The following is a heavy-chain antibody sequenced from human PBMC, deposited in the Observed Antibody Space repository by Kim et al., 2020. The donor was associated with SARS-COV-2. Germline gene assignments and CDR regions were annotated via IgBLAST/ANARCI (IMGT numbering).Heavy chain of an antibody. CDR3: ARTRITMIVVVTHFDY. D-gene: IGHD3-22*01. J-gene: IGHJ4*02. V-gene: IGHV4-31*01. Sequence: SLKSPVTISVDTSKNRFSLKLSSVTAADTAVYYCARTRITMIVVVTHFDYWGQGTLVTVSS.